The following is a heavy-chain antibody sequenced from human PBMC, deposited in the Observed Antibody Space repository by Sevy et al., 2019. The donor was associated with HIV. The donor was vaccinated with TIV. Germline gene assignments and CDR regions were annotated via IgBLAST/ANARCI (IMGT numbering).Heavy chain of an antibody. J-gene: IGHJ1*01. CDR3: ARAGEAIAPWGYFQH. CDR1: GGTFSSYA. D-gene: IGHD6-13*01. Sequence: ASVKVSCKASGGTFSSYAISWVRQAPGQGLEWMGGIIPILGIANYAQKFQGRVTITADKSTSTAYMELSSLRSEDTAVYYCARAGEAIAPWGYFQHWGQGTLVTVSS. V-gene: IGHV1-69*10. CDR2: IIPILGIA.